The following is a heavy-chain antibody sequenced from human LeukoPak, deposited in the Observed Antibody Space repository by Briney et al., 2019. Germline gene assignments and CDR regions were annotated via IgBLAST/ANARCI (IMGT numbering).Heavy chain of an antibody. J-gene: IGHJ5*02. CDR2: ISDTGGRT. Sequence: PGRSLRLSCAASGFTFSDSAVSWVRQAPGGGLEWVSSISDTGGRTYYADSVKGRFAIARDNSRNTVFLQMNSLRAGDPAIYYCAKGGQDYDFWRFDLWGQGILVAVSS. V-gene: IGHV3-23*01. CDR1: GFTFSDSA. CDR3: AKGGQDYDFWRFDL. D-gene: IGHD3-3*01.